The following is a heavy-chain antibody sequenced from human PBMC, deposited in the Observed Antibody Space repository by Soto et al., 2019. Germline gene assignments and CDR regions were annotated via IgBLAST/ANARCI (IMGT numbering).Heavy chain of an antibody. V-gene: IGHV3-23*01. CDR3: EKVHNSGYLIFDY. Sequence: GGSLRLSCAASGFTFSSYAMSWVRQAPGKGLEWVSAISGSGGSTYYADSVKGRFTISRDNSKNTLYLQMNSLRAEDTAVYYCEKVHNSGYLIFDYWGQGTLVTVSS. J-gene: IGHJ4*02. D-gene: IGHD5-12*01. CDR1: GFTFSSYA. CDR2: ISGSGGST.